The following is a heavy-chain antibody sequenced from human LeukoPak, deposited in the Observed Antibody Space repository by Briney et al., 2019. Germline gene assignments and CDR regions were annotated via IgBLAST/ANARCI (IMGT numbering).Heavy chain of an antibody. V-gene: IGHV3-30-3*01. Sequence: GGSLRLSCAASGFTFSSYAMHWVRQAPREGLEWVAVISYDGSNKYYADSVKGRFTISRGNSKNTLYLQMNSLRAEDTAVYYCARPRYSGSYLDAFDIWGQGTMVTVSS. CDR2: ISYDGSNK. CDR3: ARPRYSGSYLDAFDI. J-gene: IGHJ3*02. CDR1: GFTFSSYA. D-gene: IGHD1-26*01.